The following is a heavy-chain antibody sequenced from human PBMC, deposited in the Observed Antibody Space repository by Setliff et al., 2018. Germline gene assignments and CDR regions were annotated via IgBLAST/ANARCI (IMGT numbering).Heavy chain of an antibody. J-gene: IGHJ4*02. D-gene: IGHD3-22*01. CDR1: GGSFTTYY. V-gene: IGHV4-59*01. CDR2: IYYSGST. Sequence: KPSETLSLTCTVSGGSFTTYYWSWIRQSPGKGLEWIGYIYYSGSTNYNPSLKSRVSISVDTSKNQFSLRLTSVTAADTAVYYCAREYYYARRRNFDYWGQGTLVTVSS. CDR3: AREYYYARRRNFDY.